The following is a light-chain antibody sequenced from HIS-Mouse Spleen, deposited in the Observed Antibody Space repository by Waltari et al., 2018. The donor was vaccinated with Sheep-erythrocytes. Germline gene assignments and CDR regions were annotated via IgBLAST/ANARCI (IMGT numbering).Light chain of an antibody. CDR1: QSVSSY. CDR3: QQANSFPIT. Sequence: EIVLTQSPATLSLSPGERATLSCRASQSVSSYLAWYQQKPGQAPRLLIYDASNRATGIPAGFSGSGPGTDCTLTISSLEPEEFATYYCQQANSFPITFGQGTRLEIK. J-gene: IGKJ5*01. V-gene: IGKV3D-11*02. CDR2: DAS.